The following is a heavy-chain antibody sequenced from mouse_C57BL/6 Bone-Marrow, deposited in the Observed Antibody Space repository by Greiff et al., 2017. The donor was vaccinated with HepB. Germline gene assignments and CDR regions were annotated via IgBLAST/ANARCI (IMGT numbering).Heavy chain of an antibody. CDR1: GFTFSSYA. CDR2: ISDGGSYT. Sequence: EVKVVESGGGLVKPGGSLKLSCAASGFTFSSYAMSWVRQTPEKRLEWVATISDGGSYTYYPDNVKGRFTISRDNAKNNLYLQMSHLKSEDTAMYYCARDSNYGGDFDYWGQGTTLTVSS. D-gene: IGHD2-5*01. CDR3: ARDSNYGGDFDY. J-gene: IGHJ2*01. V-gene: IGHV5-4*01.